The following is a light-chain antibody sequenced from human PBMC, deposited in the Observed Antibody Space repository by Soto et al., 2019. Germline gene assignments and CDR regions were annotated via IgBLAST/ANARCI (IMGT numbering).Light chain of an antibody. J-gene: IGKJ4*01. CDR2: GAS. CDR3: QQYDVWPALT. V-gene: IGKV3-15*01. Sequence: EKALTQSPVTLSLSPGERATLSYRASQSVSSNLAWYQQRPGQAPRLLIYGASTRASGVPDRFSGSGSGTEFILTISSLQSEDSAVYYCQQYDVWPALTFGGGTKVDIK. CDR1: QSVSSN.